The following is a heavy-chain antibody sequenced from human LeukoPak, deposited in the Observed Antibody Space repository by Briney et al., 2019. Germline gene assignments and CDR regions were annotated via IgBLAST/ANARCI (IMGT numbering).Heavy chain of an antibody. V-gene: IGHV5-51*01. CDR1: GYSFTSYW. CDR3: ARSMVRGAPYYFDY. CDR2: IYPGDSDT. D-gene: IGHD3-10*01. J-gene: IGHJ4*02. Sequence: PGESLKISCKGSGYSFTSYWIGWVRQMPGKGLEWMGIIYPGDSDTRYSPSFQGQVTISADKSISSAYLQWSSLNASDTAIYYCARSMVRGAPYYFDYRGQGTLVTVSS.